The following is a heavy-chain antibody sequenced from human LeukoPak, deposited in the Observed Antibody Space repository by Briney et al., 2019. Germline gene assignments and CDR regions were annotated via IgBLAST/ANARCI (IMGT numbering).Heavy chain of an antibody. D-gene: IGHD4-11*01. J-gene: IGHJ4*02. CDR2: IIPILGIA. CDR1: GGTFSSYT. V-gene: IGHV1-69*02. Sequence: GASVKVSCKASGGTFSSYTISWVRQAPGQGLEWMGRIIPILGIANYAQKFQGRVTITADKSTSTAYIELSSLRSEDTAVYYCARGDRTVGFDYWGQGTLVTVSS. CDR3: ARGDRTVGFDY.